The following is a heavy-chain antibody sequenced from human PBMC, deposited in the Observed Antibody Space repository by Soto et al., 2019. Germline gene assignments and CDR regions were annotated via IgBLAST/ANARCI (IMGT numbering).Heavy chain of an antibody. Sequence: EVQLVESGGGLVQPGGSLRLSCAASGFTFSDHYMDWVRQAPGKGLEWVARSRNRVNSHTTEYAASVKGRFTISRDESKSSLYRQRNSLKIEDTAVYYCTRGLLGGAPSYTFHGMDVWGQGTTVTVSS. J-gene: IGHJ6*01. CDR3: TRGLLGGAPSYTFHGMDV. D-gene: IGHD3-10*01. V-gene: IGHV3-72*01. CDR2: SRNRVNSHTT. CDR1: GFTFSDHY.